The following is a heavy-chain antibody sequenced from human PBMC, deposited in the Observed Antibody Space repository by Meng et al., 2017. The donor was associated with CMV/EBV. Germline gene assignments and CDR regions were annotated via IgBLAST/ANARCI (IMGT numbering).Heavy chain of an antibody. Sequence: QRRLVRVRAKGKKPGGSGRFSCKASGYTFTSYYMHWVRQAPGQGLEWMGIINPSGGSTSYAQKFQGRVTMTRDTSTSTVYMELSSLRSEDTAVYYCALAEYSSSLFDYWGQGTLVTVSS. J-gene: IGHJ4*02. CDR3: ALAEYSSSLFDY. V-gene: IGHV1-46*01. D-gene: IGHD6-13*01. CDR2: INPSGGST. CDR1: GYTFTSYY.